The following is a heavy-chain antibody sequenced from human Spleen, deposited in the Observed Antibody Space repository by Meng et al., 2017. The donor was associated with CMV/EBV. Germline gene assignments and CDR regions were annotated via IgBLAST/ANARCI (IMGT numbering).Heavy chain of an antibody. CDR2: INHSGST. CDR1: GDY. V-gene: IGHV4-34*01. Sequence: GDYWSWIRKPPGKGLEWIGEINHSGSTNYTPSLKSRVTISVDTSKNQFSLKLSSVTAADTAVYYCARVKGYYYDSSGYYRRGWFDPWGQGTLVTVSS. D-gene: IGHD3-22*01. J-gene: IGHJ5*02. CDR3: ARVKGYYYDSSGYYRRGWFDP.